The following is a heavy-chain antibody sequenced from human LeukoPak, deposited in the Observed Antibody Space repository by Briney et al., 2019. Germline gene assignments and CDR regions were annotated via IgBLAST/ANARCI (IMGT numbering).Heavy chain of an antibody. CDR3: ARILLLGATPFGAFDI. CDR2: IYYSGST. V-gene: IGHV4-34*01. Sequence: SETLSLTCAVYGGSFGGYYWSWIRQPPGKGLEWIGSIYYSGSTYYNPSLKSRVTISVDTSKNQFSLKLSSVTAADTAVYYCARILLLGATPFGAFDIWGQGTMVTVSS. J-gene: IGHJ3*02. D-gene: IGHD1-26*01. CDR1: GGSFGGYY.